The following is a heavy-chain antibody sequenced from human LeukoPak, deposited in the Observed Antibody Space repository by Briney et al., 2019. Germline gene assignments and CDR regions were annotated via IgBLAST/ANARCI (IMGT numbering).Heavy chain of an antibody. J-gene: IGHJ3*02. CDR3: ARERAFDI. CDR1: GFTFSSYS. CDR2: ISVSGYST. V-gene: IGHV3-21*04. Sequence: GGSLRLSCAASGFTFSSYSMNWVRQAPGKGLEWVSSISVSGYSTYYADSVKGRFTISRDNAKNSLSLQMNSLRAEDTAVYYCARERAFDIWGQGTMVTVSS.